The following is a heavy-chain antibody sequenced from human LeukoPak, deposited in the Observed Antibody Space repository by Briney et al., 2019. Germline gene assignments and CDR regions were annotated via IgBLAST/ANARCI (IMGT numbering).Heavy chain of an antibody. V-gene: IGHV3-23*01. CDR2: ISGSGGST. CDR1: GFTFSSYA. J-gene: IGHJ4*02. Sequence: PGGSLRLSCAASGFTFSSYAMSWVRQAPGKGLEWVSAISGSGGSTYYADSVKGRFTTSRDNSKNTLYLQMNSLRAEDTAVYYCANHILGYCSGGSCANFDHWGQGTLVTVSS. D-gene: IGHD2-15*01. CDR3: ANHILGYCSGGSCANFDH.